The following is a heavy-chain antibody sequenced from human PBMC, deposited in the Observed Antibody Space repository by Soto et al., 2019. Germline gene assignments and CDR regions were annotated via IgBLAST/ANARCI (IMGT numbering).Heavy chain of an antibody. CDR3: ARTVYGGTYFDD. J-gene: IGHJ4*02. V-gene: IGHV3-33*01. CDR2: IWYDGSNK. Sequence: QVQLVESGGGVVQPGRSLRLSCAASGFTFSSYGMHWVRQAPGKGLEWVAVIWYDGSNKYYADSVKGRFTISRDNSKNTLYLQMNSLRAEDTAVYYCARTVYGGTYFDDWGQGTLVTVSS. D-gene: IGHD4-17*01. CDR1: GFTFSSYG.